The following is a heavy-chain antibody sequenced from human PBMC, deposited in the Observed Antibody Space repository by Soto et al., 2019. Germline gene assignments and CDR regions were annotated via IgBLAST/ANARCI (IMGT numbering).Heavy chain of an antibody. D-gene: IGHD5-18*01. CDR2: IYYSGST. CDR1: GGSISSSSYY. CDR3: ARVGATAMVYFDY. V-gene: IGHV4-39*07. Sequence: PSETLSLTCTVSGGSISSSSYYWGWIRQPPGKGLEWIGSIYYSGSTYYNPSLKSRVTISVDTSKNQFSLKLSSVTAADTAVYYCARVGATAMVYFDYWGQGTLVTVSS. J-gene: IGHJ4*02.